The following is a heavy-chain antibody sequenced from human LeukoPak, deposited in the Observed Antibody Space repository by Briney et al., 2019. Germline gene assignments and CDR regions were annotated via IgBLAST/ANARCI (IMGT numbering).Heavy chain of an antibody. J-gene: IGHJ4*02. CDR2: IYTSGST. CDR3: ARGLVGGGSYYFDY. CDR1: GGSISSYY. Sequence: SETLSLTCTVSGGSISSYYWSWIRQPAGKGLEWIGRIYTSGSTNYNPSLKCRVTMSVDTSKNQFSLKLSSVTAADTAVYYCARGLVGGGSYYFDYWGQGTLVTVSS. V-gene: IGHV4-4*07. D-gene: IGHD1-26*01.